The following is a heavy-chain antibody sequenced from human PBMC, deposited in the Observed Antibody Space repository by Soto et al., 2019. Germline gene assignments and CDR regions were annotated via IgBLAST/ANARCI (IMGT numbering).Heavy chain of an antibody. CDR3: AREMQRGLDV. D-gene: IGHD2-15*01. CDR2: MYPDSADI. CDR1: GYTFSGYF. V-gene: IGHV1-2*06. J-gene: IGHJ6*02. Sequence: ASVNVSCKASGYTFSGYFVHWVRQAPGQGPEWMGRMYPDSADIIYAQKFQGRVTMTTDTSISTAYMELSRLTSDDTAVYYCAREMQRGLDVWGQGTTVTVSS.